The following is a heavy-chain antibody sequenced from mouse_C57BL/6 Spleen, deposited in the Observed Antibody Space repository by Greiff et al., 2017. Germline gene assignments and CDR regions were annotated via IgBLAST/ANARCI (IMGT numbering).Heavy chain of an antibody. CDR3: ARKYYSNPYAMDY. V-gene: IGHV1-59*01. J-gene: IGHJ4*01. D-gene: IGHD2-5*01. CDR2: IDPSDSYT. CDR1: GYTFTSYW. Sequence: VQLQQPGAELVRPGTSVKLSCKASGYTFTSYWMHWVKQRPGQGLEWIGVIDPSDSYTNYNQKFKGKATLTVDTSSSTAYMQLSSLTSEDSAVYYCARKYYSNPYAMDYWGQGTSVTVSS.